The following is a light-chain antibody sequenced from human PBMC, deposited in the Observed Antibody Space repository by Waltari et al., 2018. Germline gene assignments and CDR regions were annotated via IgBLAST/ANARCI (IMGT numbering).Light chain of an antibody. CDR1: QSVFYRSDNKNY. Sequence: DIVMTQSPVSLAVSLGERATIDCKSSQSVFYRSDNKNYLAWYQHKPGQPPKLLFYWASTRESGVPDRFSASGSGTDFTLTINNLQAEDVAVYYCQQYYRSRTFGQGTKVEIK. J-gene: IGKJ1*01. CDR2: WAS. V-gene: IGKV4-1*01. CDR3: QQYYRSRT.